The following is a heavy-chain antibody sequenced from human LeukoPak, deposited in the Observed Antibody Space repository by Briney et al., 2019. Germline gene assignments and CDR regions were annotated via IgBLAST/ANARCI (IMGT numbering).Heavy chain of an antibody. D-gene: IGHD6-13*01. CDR2: IYPGDSNT. CDR1: GYRFTSYW. Sequence: HGESLKISCKGSGYRFTSYWIGWVRQMPGKGLEWMGIIYPGDSNTRYSPSFQGQVTISADKSISTAYLQWSSLKASDTAMYYCARRPPASSSWDSWGQGTPVTVSS. CDR3: ARRPPASSSWDS. V-gene: IGHV5-51*01. J-gene: IGHJ4*02.